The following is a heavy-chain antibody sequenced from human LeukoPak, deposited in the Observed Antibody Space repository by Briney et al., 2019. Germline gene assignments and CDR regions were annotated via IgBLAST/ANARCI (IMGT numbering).Heavy chain of an antibody. J-gene: IGHJ6*03. V-gene: IGHV3-23*01. CDR2: ISGSGGST. Sequence: GGSLRLSCEVSGFTFSSYAMSWVRQAPGKGLEWVSAISGSGGSTYYADSVKGRFTISRDNSKNTLYLQMNSLRAEDTAVYYCAKDGVWFGEFYYYYYYMDVWGKGTTVTISS. CDR3: AKDGVWFGEFYYYYYYMDV. CDR1: GFTFSSYA. D-gene: IGHD3-10*01.